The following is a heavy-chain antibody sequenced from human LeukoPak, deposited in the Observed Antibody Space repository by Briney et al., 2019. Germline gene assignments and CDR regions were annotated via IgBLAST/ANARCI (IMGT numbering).Heavy chain of an antibody. D-gene: IGHD4-17*01. CDR3: AKEIYGDSTGGRFRH. Sequence: GGSLRLSCAASGFTVSSDYMSWVRQAPGKGLEWVSVIYSGGSTYYADSVKGRFTISRDNSKNTLYLQMNSLRAEDTAVYYCAKEIYGDSTGGRFRHWGQGTLVTVSS. CDR2: IYSGGST. J-gene: IGHJ1*01. V-gene: IGHV3-66*01. CDR1: GFTVSSDY.